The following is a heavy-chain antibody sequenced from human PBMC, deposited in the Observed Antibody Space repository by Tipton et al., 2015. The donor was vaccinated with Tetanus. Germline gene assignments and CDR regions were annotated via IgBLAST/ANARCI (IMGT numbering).Heavy chain of an antibody. CDR3: TMIAENWFDP. CDR2: IYYSGTT. J-gene: IGHJ5*02. V-gene: IGHV4-39*01. Sequence: TLSLTCSVSGGSISGNTYYWGWIRQPPGKGLEWIGAIYYSGTTYSNSSLKSRVTMSIDPSKNQFSLKLGSVTAADTAVYYCTMIAENWFDPWGQGTLVTASS. D-gene: IGHD3-22*01. CDR1: GGSISGNTYY.